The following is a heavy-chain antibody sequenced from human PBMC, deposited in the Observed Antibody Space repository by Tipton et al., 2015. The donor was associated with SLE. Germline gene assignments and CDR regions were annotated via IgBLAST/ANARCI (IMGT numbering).Heavy chain of an antibody. D-gene: IGHD3-10*01. CDR1: GGSISSLY. V-gene: IGHV4-59*11. J-gene: IGHJ6*03. Sequence: LRLSCTFSGGSISSLYWNWIRQPPGKGLEWIGYIYYSGSTNYNPSLKSRVTISVDTSKNEFSLKLSSVTAAGTAVYYCARSSATGFYYMDVWGKGTTVTVSS. CDR2: IYYSGST. CDR3: ARSSATGFYYMDV.